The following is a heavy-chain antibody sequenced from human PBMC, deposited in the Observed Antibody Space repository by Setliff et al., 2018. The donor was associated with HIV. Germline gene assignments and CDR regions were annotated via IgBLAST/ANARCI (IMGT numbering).Heavy chain of an antibody. CDR3: ARRMVGTSFDVFDL. D-gene: IGHD2-21*02. Sequence: SLRLSCAASGFSFGDSVLNWVRQAPGTGLEWVASITRSGENTNYADSAKDRFSISRDDSENTLFLQMTSLTDEDTAVYYCARRMVGTSFDVFDLWGQGTVVTVSS. CDR1: GFSFGDSV. J-gene: IGHJ3*01. CDR2: ITRSGENT. V-gene: IGHV3-23*01.